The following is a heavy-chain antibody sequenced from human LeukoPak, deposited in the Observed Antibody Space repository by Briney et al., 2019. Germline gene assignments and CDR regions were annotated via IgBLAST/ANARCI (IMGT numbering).Heavy chain of an antibody. Sequence: GGSLRLSCATSGFTFSSYAMSWVRQAPGKGLEWVSGISGSGGSTYYADSVKGRFTISRDNSKNTLFLQMNSPRAEDTAVYYCAGGGVVRRFDCWGQGTLVTVSS. J-gene: IGHJ4*02. CDR1: GFTFSSYA. CDR3: AGGGVVRRFDC. V-gene: IGHV3-23*01. CDR2: ISGSGGST. D-gene: IGHD3-10*01.